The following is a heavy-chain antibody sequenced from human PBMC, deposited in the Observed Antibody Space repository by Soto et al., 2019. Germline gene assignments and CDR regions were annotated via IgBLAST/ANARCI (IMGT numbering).Heavy chain of an antibody. Sequence: EVQLLESGGGLVQPGESLTLSCAASGFTFSTYMNWVRLAPGKGLEWVSAVSGTGDYTYYADSVKGRFTISRDNSKNTLYLQMNSLRADDTAVYYCAKVFEMCSEDCPGYFDYWGQGTLVTVSS. J-gene: IGHJ4*02. V-gene: IGHV3-23*01. D-gene: IGHD2-15*01. CDR3: AKVFEMCSEDCPGYFDY. CDR2: VSGTGDYT. CDR1: GFTFSTY.